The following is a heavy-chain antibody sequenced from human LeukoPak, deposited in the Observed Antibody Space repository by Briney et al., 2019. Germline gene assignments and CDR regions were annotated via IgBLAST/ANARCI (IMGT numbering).Heavy chain of an antibody. Sequence: SETLSLTCTVSGGSISSYYWSWIRQPPGKGLEWIGYIYYSGSTNYNPSLKSRVTISVDTSKNQFSLKLSSVTAADTAVYYCARNRGYSRDQGFDPWGQGTLVTVPS. CDR3: ARNRGYSRDQGFDP. D-gene: IGHD6-13*01. CDR2: IYYSGST. CDR1: GGSISSYY. V-gene: IGHV4-59*01. J-gene: IGHJ5*02.